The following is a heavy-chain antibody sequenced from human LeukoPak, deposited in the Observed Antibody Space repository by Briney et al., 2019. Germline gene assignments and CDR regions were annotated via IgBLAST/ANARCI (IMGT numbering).Heavy chain of an antibody. V-gene: IGHV3-23*01. CDR1: GFTFSSYA. CDR3: AVHYYDTINYSSFDY. J-gene: IGHJ4*02. Sequence: GGSLRLSCAASGFTFSSYAMSWVRQAPGKGLGWVSTLSGSGGRTYFPDSVKGRFTISRDNSKNTLYLQMNSLRAEDTAVYYCAVHYYDTINYSSFDYWGQGTLVTLSS. D-gene: IGHD3-22*01. CDR2: LSGSGGRT.